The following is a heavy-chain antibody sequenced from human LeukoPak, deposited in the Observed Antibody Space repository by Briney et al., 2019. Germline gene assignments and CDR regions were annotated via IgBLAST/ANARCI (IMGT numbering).Heavy chain of an antibody. CDR3: ATPLWRVAGTGDFFDY. Sequence: GASVKVSRKVSGYTLTELSMHWVRQAPGKGLEWMGGFDPEDGETIYAQKFQGRVTMTEDTSTDTAYMELSSLRSEDTAVYYCATPLWRVAGTGDFFDYWGQGTPVTVSS. D-gene: IGHD6-19*01. CDR1: GYTLTELS. CDR2: FDPEDGET. V-gene: IGHV1-24*01. J-gene: IGHJ4*02.